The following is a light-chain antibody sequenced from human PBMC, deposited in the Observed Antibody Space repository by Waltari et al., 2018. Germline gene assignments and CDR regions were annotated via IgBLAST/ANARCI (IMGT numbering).Light chain of an antibody. V-gene: IGKV3-11*01. Sequence: VILTQSPATLSLSPGERATLSCRASQSVSSNLAWYQQKPGQAPRLLIHSPSSRATGIPDRFSGSGSGTEFTLTISSLEPEDVGVYPCYQHSSGWTFGQGTKVEIK. CDR1: QSVSSN. CDR3: YQHSSGWT. J-gene: IGKJ1*01. CDR2: SPS.